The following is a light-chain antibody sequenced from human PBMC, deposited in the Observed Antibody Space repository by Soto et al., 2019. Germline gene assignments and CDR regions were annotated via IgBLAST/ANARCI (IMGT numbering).Light chain of an antibody. CDR2: AAS. J-gene: IGKJ5*01. CDR1: QGISSY. V-gene: IGKV1-9*01. CDR3: QQLNSYPPS. Sequence: DIQLTQSPSFLSASVGDRVTITCRASQGISSYLAWYQQKPGKAPKLLIYAASTLQSGVPSRFSGGRSGTEFTLTVSSLQPEDFATYYCQQLNSYPPSFGQGTRLEIK.